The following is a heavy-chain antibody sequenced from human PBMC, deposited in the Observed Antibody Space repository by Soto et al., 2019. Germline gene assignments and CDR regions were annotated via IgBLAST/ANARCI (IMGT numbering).Heavy chain of an antibody. J-gene: IGHJ5*02. CDR3: AGEHYGNSAWFDP. D-gene: IGHD3-10*01. CDR2: MNPNSGNT. Sequence: QVQLVQSGAEVKKPGASVKVSCKASGYTFPSYDINWVRQATGQGLEWMGWMNPNSGNTGYAQKFQGRVTMTRNTSISTAYRELGSLRSEDTAVYYCAGEHYGNSAWFDPWGQGTLVTVSS. V-gene: IGHV1-8*01. CDR1: GYTFPSYD.